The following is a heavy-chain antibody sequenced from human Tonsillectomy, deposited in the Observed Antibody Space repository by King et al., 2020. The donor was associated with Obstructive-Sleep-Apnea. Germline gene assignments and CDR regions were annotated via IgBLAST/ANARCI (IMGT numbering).Heavy chain of an antibody. D-gene: IGHD2-21*01. CDR3: ARDGSYSY. CDR2: ISSSSSTT. V-gene: IGHV3-48*04. Sequence: VQLVESGGGLVQAGGSLRLSFSASGFTFSNYRMNWVRQAPGKGVEWVSYISSSSSTTYYADSVKGRFTHSRDNAKSSLYLQKNSLRAEDTAVYYCARDGSYSYWGQGTLVTVSS. CDR1: GFTFSNYR. J-gene: IGHJ4*02.